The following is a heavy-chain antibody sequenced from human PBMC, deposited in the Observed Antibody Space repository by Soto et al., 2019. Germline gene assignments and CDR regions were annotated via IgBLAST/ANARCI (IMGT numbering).Heavy chain of an antibody. Sequence: ASVKVSCKASGYTFTSYAMHWVRQAPGQRLEWMGWINAGNGNTKYSQKFQGRVTITRDTSASTAYMELSSLRSEDTAVYYCARAETLVPGGKPERESYYYGMDVWGQGTTVTVSS. D-gene: IGHD2-8*02. CDR3: ARAETLVPGGKPERESYYYGMDV. CDR1: GYTFTSYA. V-gene: IGHV1-3*01. J-gene: IGHJ6*02. CDR2: INAGNGNT.